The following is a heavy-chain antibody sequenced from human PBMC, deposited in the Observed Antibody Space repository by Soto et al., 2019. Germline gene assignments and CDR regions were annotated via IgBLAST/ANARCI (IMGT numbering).Heavy chain of an antibody. D-gene: IGHD3-16*02. CDR2: INPGYGDT. V-gene: IGHV1-46*03. CDR1: GDTFSRHY. J-gene: IGHJ6*01. Sequence: QVQLMQPGAEVMKPGASMTVSCKASGDTFSRHYVHWVRQAPGQGLEWMGRINPGYGDTTYSEEFQGRVTLTRDTSTNTVYMDLSSLRSDDTAVYYCATRVKGAFDVWGQGTTV. CDR3: ATRVKGAFDV.